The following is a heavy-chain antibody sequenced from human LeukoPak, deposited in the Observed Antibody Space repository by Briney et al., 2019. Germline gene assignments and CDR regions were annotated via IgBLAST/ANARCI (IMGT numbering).Heavy chain of an antibody. CDR3: ARRQDTAMVAFDY. CDR1: GGSISSSSYY. Sequence: NSSETLSLTCTVYGGSISSSSYYWGWIRQPPGKGLEWIGSIYYSGSTYYNPSLKSRVTISVDTSKNQFSLKLSSVTAADTAVYYCARRQDTAMVAFDYWGQGTLVTVSS. CDR2: IYYSGST. D-gene: IGHD5-18*01. J-gene: IGHJ4*02. V-gene: IGHV4-39*01.